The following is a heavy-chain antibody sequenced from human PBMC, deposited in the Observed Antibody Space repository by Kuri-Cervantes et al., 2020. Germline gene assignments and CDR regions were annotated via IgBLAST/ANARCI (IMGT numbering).Heavy chain of an antibody. D-gene: IGHD6-19*01. Sequence: ASVKVSCKASGYIFSDYYMHWVRQAPGQGLEWVGWINPDSGGTNYVQKLRGRITMTTDTSTSTAYMELRSLRSDDTAVYFCAKDLYPSIPVAGLWGQGTLVTVSS. V-gene: IGHV1-2*02. J-gene: IGHJ4*02. CDR1: GYIFSDYY. CDR2: INPDSGGT. CDR3: AKDLYPSIPVAGL.